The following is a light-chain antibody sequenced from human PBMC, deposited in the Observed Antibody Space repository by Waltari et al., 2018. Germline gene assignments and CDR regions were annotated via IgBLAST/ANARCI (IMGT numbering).Light chain of an antibody. V-gene: IGLV2-14*03. CDR3: SSFTSSTTGI. Sequence: SALTQPDSVSGSPGPSITIPCRGITRDTGASEYVSWYQQHPGKAPKVIIYDVINRPSGVSDRFSGSKSGSSASLIISGLQAEDEADYYCSSFTSSTTGIFGGGTKLTVL. J-gene: IGLJ2*01. CDR2: DVI. CDR1: TRDTGASEY.